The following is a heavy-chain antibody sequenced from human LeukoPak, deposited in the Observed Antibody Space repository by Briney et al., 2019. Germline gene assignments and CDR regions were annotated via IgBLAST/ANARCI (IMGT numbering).Heavy chain of an antibody. CDR2: IYSSGST. CDR3: ARQGIAAAGTPSFDY. J-gene: IGHJ4*02. Sequence: YIYSSGSTNYNPSLKSRVTISVDTSKNQFSLKLSSVTAADTAVYYCARQGIAAAGTPSFDYWGQGTLVTVSS. D-gene: IGHD6-13*01. V-gene: IGHV4-59*08.